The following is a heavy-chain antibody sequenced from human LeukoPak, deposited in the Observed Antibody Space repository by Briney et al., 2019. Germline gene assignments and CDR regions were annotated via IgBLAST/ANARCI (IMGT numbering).Heavy chain of an antibody. CDR2: ISYDGSNK. J-gene: IGHJ4*02. CDR3: ARDGGYYFDY. CDR1: GFTFSSYF. D-gene: IGHD3-10*01. Sequence: GGFLRLSCAASGFTFSSYFLHWVRQAPGKGLEWVAVISYDGSNKYYADSVKGRFTISRDNSKNTLYLQMNSLRAEDTAVYYCARDGGYYFDYWGQGTLVTVSS. V-gene: IGHV3-30-3*01.